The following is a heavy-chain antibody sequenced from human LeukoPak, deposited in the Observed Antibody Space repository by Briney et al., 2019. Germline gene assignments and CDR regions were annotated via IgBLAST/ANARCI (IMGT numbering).Heavy chain of an antibody. CDR1: DVAIAGYS. Sequence: SETLSLTCTVSDVAIAGYSWSWVRQPPGKGLEWVGYIYYSGDTNYNPSLQSRVTFSVDTSKKQFSLKLTSVTAADTAVYYCVRGPYGSGISNWFDPWGQGTLVIVSS. D-gene: IGHD3-10*01. CDR2: IYYSGDT. J-gene: IGHJ5*02. V-gene: IGHV4-59*01. CDR3: VRGPYGSGISNWFDP.